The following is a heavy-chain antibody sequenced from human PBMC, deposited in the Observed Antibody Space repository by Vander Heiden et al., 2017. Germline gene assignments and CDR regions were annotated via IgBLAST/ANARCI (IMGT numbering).Heavy chain of an antibody. CDR1: GGSISSHF. D-gene: IGHD6-19*01. CDR2: IYISGST. V-gene: IGHV4-4*07. J-gene: IGHJ4*02. Sequence: QVHLQESGPGLVKPSETLSLSCTGSGGSISSHFWTWIRQPAGKGLEWIGRIYISGSTNYNPSLKSRVTMSVDTSKNQFSLNVSSVTAADTAIYYCARETSTGWSRGIDYWGQGTLVTVSS. CDR3: ARETSTGWSRGIDY.